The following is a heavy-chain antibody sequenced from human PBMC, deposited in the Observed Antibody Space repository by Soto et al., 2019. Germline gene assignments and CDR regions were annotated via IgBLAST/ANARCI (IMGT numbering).Heavy chain of an antibody. CDR3: ARAEMEYGSGSYYVFDY. Sequence: GGSLRLSCAASGFTFSSYAMHWVRQAPGKGLEWVAVISYDGSNKYYADSVKGRFTISRDNSKNTLYLQMNSLRAEDTAVYYCARAEMEYGSGSYYVFDYWGQGTLVTVSS. CDR2: ISYDGSNK. J-gene: IGHJ4*02. V-gene: IGHV3-30-3*01. D-gene: IGHD3-10*01. CDR1: GFTFSSYA.